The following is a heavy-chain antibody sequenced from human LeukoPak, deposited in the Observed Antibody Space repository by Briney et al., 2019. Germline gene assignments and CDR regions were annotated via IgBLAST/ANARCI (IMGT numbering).Heavy chain of an antibody. CDR3: AKGRNAFDI. V-gene: IGHV3-23*01. J-gene: IGHJ3*02. CDR2: VSGSGSST. CDR1: GFTFSSYV. Sequence: PGGSLRLSCAASGFTFSSYVMNWVRQAPGKGLEWVSGVSGSGSSTYYPDSVKDRFAISRDNSKDTLYLQIDSLRAEDTAIYYCAKGRNAFDIWGQGTMVTVSS.